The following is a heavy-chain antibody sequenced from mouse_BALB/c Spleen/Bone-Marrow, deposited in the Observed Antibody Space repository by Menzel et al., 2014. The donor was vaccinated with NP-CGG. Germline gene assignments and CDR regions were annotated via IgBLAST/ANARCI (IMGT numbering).Heavy chain of an antibody. CDR1: GDSITSGY. V-gene: IGHV3-8*02. Sequence: EVKLVESGPSLVKPSQTLSLTCSVTGDSITSGYWNWIRKFPGNKLEYMGYISYSGSTYYNPSLKGRISITRDTSKNQYYLQLNSVTTEDTATYYCARGGGSSYNYAMDYWGQGTSVTVSS. CDR2: ISYSGST. CDR3: ARGGGSSYNYAMDY. D-gene: IGHD1-1*01. J-gene: IGHJ4*01.